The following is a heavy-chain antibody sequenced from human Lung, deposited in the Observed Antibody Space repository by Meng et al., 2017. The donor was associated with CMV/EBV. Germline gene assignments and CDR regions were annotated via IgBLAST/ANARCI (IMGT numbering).Heavy chain of an antibody. CDR3: ARGVYSSSSNWVDP. CDR1: GYSFTSYW. CDR2: IYPGDSDT. J-gene: IGHJ5*02. D-gene: IGHD6-6*01. V-gene: IGHV5-51*01. Sequence: GGSXRLSCKGSGYSFTSYWIGWVRQMPGKGLEWMGIIYPGDSDTRYSPSFQGQVTISADKSISTAYLQWSSLKASDTAMYYCARGVYSSSSNWVDPWGQGTLVTVSS.